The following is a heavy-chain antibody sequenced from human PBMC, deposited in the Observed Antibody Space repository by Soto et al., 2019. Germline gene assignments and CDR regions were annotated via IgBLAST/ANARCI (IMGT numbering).Heavy chain of an antibody. CDR2: IYPGDSDT. V-gene: IGHV5-51*01. D-gene: IGHD3-22*01. CDR1: GYSFTSYW. J-gene: IGHJ5*02. Sequence: GESLKISCKGSGYSFTSYWIGWVRQMPGKGLEWMGIIYPGDSDTRYSPSFQGQVTISADKSISTAYLQWSSLKDSDTAMYYCARSSYYYDSSGYGSWFDPWGQGTLVTVSS. CDR3: ARSSYYYDSSGYGSWFDP.